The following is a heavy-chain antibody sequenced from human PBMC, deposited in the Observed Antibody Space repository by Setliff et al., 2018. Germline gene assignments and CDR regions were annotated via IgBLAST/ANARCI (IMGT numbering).Heavy chain of an antibody. J-gene: IGHJ4*02. CDR3: FGAWTCSY. V-gene: IGHV3-7*01. Sequence: GGSLRLSCAASGFSFSDYYMSWVRQAPGKGLEWLASINPHGSEKYYADSVKGRFTISRDNAKNSMSLQMNNLRTEDTAVYYCFGAWTCSYWGQGTLVTVSS. D-gene: IGHD3-10*01. CDR2: INPHGSEK. CDR1: GFSFSDYY.